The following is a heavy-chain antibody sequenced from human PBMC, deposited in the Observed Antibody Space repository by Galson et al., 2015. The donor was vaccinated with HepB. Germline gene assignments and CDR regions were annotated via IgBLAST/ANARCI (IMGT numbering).Heavy chain of an antibody. D-gene: IGHD2-21*02. J-gene: IGHJ4*02. V-gene: IGHV5-51*01. CDR1: GYSFTNYW. CDR3: ARVGGYCGGDCPSHSIY. Sequence: QSGAEVKKPGESLKISCKVSGYSFTNYWIAWVRQMSGKGLEWMGIIYPSDSDTRYSPSFQGQVTISADKSISTAYLQWSSLKASDTAMYYCARVGGYCGGDCPSHSIYWGQGTLVTVSS. CDR2: IYPSDSDT.